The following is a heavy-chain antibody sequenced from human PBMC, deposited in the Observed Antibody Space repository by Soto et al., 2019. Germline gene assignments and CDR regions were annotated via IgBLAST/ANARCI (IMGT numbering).Heavy chain of an antibody. D-gene: IGHD6-6*01. V-gene: IGHV4-34*01. CDR1: GGSFSGYY. CDR2: INHSGST. J-gene: IGHJ6*03. Sequence: SETLSLTCAVYGGSFSGYYWSWIRQPPGKGLEWIGEINHSGSTNYNPSLKSRVTISVDTSKNQFSLKLSSVTAADTAVYYCARVTPSRLRQLVRRDYYYYYMDVWGKGTTVTVSS. CDR3: ARVTPSRLRQLVRRDYYYYYMDV.